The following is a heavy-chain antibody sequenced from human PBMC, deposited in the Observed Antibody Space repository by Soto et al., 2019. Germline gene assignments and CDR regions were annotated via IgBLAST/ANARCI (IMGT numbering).Heavy chain of an antibody. Sequence: VASVNVSCKASGYTFTSYGISWVRQARGQGLEWMGWISAYNGNTNYAQKLQGRVTMTTDTSTSTAYIELMRLRYDDTAVYCCARDSIHGSFLDGPGIGPWGQGTLVSVSS. CDR1: GYTFTSYG. CDR3: ARDSIHGSFLDGPGIGP. V-gene: IGHV1-18*04. CDR2: ISAYNGNT. D-gene: IGHD3-3*01. J-gene: IGHJ5*02.